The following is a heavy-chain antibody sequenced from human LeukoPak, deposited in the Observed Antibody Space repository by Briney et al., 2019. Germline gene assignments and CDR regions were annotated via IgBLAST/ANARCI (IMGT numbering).Heavy chain of an antibody. V-gene: IGHV3-48*03. CDR1: GFTFSSCA. J-gene: IGHJ4*02. CDR2: ISSSGSTI. D-gene: IGHD6-19*01. CDR3: ARVPDSSVWYPHYWEDY. Sequence: GGSLRLSCAASGFTFSSCAMNWVRQAPGKGLEWVAYISSSGSTIYYADSVKGRFTISRDNAKNSLYLQMSSLRAEDTAVYYCARVPDSSVWYPHYWEDYWGQGTLVTVSS.